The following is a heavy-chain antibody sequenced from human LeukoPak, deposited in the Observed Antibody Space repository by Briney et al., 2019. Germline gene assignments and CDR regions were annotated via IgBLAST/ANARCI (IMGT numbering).Heavy chain of an antibody. Sequence: GESLKISFKGSGYSFTSYWIGWVRQMPGKGLEWMGIIYPGDSDTRYSPSFQGQVTISADKSISTAYLPWSSLKASDTAMYYCARRKITMVRGVISNWFDPWGQGTLVTVSS. D-gene: IGHD3-10*01. CDR3: ARRKITMVRGVISNWFDP. CDR1: GYSFTSYW. V-gene: IGHV5-51*01. J-gene: IGHJ5*02. CDR2: IYPGDSDT.